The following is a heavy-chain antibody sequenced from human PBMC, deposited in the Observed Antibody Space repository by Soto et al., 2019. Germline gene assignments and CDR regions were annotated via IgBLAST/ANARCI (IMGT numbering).Heavy chain of an antibody. D-gene: IGHD6-13*01. J-gene: IGHJ6*02. CDR1: GGAFDNYA. CDR3: AREMPPPAAAYFDHGHNV. Sequence: SVKVSCEAYGGAFDNYAIYWVRKAPGQGLEWLGTIVPVFPSVYYAPRFQGRLTITAGGSPDSFYMILTRLKSEDTAVNYRAREMPPPAAAYFDHGHNVGGQGTSATVSS. CDR2: IVPVFPSV. V-gene: IGHV1-69*13.